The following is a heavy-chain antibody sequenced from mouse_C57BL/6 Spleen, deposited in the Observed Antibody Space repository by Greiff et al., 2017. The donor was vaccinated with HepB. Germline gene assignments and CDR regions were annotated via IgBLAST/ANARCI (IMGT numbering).Heavy chain of an antibody. CDR2: INYDGSST. D-gene: IGHD2-3*01. V-gene: IGHV5-16*01. CDR3: ARGYDGYYVDY. CDR1: GFTFSDYY. Sequence: EVMLVESEGGLVQPGSSMKLSCTASGFTFSDYYMAWVRQVPEKGLEWVANINYDGSSTYYLDSLKSRFIISRDNAKNILYLQMSSLKSEDTATYYCARGYDGYYVDYWGQGTTLTVSS. J-gene: IGHJ2*01.